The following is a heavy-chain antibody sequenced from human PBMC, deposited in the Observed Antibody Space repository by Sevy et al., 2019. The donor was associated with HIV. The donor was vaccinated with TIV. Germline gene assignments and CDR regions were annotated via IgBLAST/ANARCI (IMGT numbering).Heavy chain of an antibody. CDR3: ARVRPRDWFDP. CDR2: IKQDGSEK. Sequence: GGSLRLSCAASGFTFSSYWMSWVRQAPGKGLEWVVNIKQDGSEKYYVDSVKGRFTISRDNAKNSLYLQMNSLRAEDTAVYYCARVRPRDWFDPWGQGTLVTVSS. D-gene: IGHD6-25*01. J-gene: IGHJ5*02. CDR1: GFTFSSYW. V-gene: IGHV3-7*01.